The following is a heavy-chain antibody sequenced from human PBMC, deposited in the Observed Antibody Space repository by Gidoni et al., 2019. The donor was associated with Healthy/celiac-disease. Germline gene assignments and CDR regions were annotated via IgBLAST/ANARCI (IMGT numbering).Heavy chain of an antibody. D-gene: IGHD2-2*01. V-gene: IGHV3-30*01. CDR1: GFTFSSYA. CDR3: AVGVVPADELYYFDY. J-gene: IGHJ4*02. CDR2: ISYDGSNK. Sequence: QVQLVDSGGGVVQPGRSLRLSCAASGFTFSSYAMLWVRQAPGKGLEWVAVISYDGSNKYYADSVKGRFTISRDNSKNTLYLQMNSLRAEDTAVYYCAVGVVPADELYYFDYWGQGTLVTVSS.